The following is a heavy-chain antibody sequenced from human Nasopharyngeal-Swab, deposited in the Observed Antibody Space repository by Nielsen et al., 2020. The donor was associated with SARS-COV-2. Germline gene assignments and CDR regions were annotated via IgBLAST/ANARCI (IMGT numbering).Heavy chain of an antibody. V-gene: IGHV4-61*02. CDR2: IYTSGST. Sequence: SETLSLTCTVSGGSISSGSYYWSWTRQPAGKGLEWIGRIYTSGSTNYNPSLKSRVTIPVDTSKNQFSLKLSSVTAADTAVYYCARESNGGRRAFDIWGQGTMVTVSS. J-gene: IGHJ3*02. CDR1: GGSISSGSYY. CDR3: ARESNGGRRAFDI. D-gene: IGHD4-23*01.